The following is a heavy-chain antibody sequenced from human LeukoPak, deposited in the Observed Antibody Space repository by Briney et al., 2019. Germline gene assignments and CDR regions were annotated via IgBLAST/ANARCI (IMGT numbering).Heavy chain of an antibody. D-gene: IGHD3-9*01. J-gene: IGHJ5*02. V-gene: IGHV4-59*01. CDR1: GGSISSYY. Sequence: PSETLSLTCTVSGGSISSYYWSWIRQPPGKGLEWIGYIYYSGSTNYSPSLKSRVTISVDTSKNQFSLKLSSVTAADTAVYYCARTQGDILTGYYPNWFDPWGQGTLVTVSS. CDR3: ARTQGDILTGYYPNWFDP. CDR2: IYYSGST.